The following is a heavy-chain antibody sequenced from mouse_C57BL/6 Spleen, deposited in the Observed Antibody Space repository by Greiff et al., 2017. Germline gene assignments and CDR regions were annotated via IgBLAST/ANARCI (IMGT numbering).Heavy chain of an antibody. Sequence: DVQLVESGGGLVKPGGSLKLSCAASGFTFSDYGMHWVRQAPEKGLEWVAYISSGSSTIYYADTVKGRFTISRDNAKNTLFLQMTSLRSEDSAMYYWAIIITTVVGDAMDYWGQGTSVTVSS. CDR3: AIIITTVVGDAMDY. CDR1: GFTFSDYG. J-gene: IGHJ4*01. V-gene: IGHV5-17*01. CDR2: ISSGSSTI. D-gene: IGHD1-1*01.